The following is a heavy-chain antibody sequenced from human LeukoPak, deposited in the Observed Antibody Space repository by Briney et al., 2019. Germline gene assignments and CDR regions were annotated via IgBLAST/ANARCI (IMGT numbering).Heavy chain of an antibody. J-gene: IGHJ3*02. CDR1: GGSISSYY. Sequence: SETLSLTCTVSGGSISSYYWSWIRQPPGKGLEWIGYIYASGSTNYNPSLKSRVTMSVDTSKNQFSLKLSSVTAADTAVYYCARGGPAFDIWGQGTMVTVSS. V-gene: IGHV4-4*09. CDR2: IYASGST. CDR3: ARGGPAFDI.